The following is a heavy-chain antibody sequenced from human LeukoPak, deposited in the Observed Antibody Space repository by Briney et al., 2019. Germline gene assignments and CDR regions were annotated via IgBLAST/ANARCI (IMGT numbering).Heavy chain of an antibody. J-gene: IGHJ4*02. Sequence: SETLSLTCTVSGGSISSSSYYWGWIRQPPGKGLEWIGSIYYSGSTYYNPSLKSRVTISVDTSKNPFSLKLSSVTAADTAVYYCARQTPAAMDYFDYWGQGTLVTVSS. CDR2: IYYSGST. V-gene: IGHV4-39*01. CDR3: ARQTPAAMDYFDY. D-gene: IGHD2-2*01. CDR1: GGSISSSSYY.